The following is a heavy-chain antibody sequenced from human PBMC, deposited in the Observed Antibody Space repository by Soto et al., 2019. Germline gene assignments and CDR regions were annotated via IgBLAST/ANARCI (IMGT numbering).Heavy chain of an antibody. V-gene: IGHV1-18*01. CDR3: ARVPQLVGYFYYYMDV. CDR1: GYTFTNYG. Sequence: QVQLLQSGAEVKKPGASVKVSCKASGYTFTNYGITWVRQAPGQGLEWMGWISAYNGDTHYTQRLQGTVTMTTDTSTSTAYMELRGLRSDDTAVYYCARVPQLVGYFYYYMDVWGKGTTVTVSS. D-gene: IGHD6-6*01. J-gene: IGHJ6*03. CDR2: ISAYNGDT.